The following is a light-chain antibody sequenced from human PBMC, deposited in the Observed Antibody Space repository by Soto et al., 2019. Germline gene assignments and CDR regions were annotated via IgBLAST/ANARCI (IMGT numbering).Light chain of an antibody. V-gene: IGKV3-20*01. CDR3: LQYGSSPHT. CDR2: DAS. J-gene: IGKJ5*01. Sequence: EIVLTQSPAALSLSPGERATLSCRASQSVSSYLAWYQQKPGQAPRLLIYDASNRATGIPDRFSGSGSWTDFTLTISRLEPEDFAVYYCLQYGSSPHTFGQGTRLEIK. CDR1: QSVSSY.